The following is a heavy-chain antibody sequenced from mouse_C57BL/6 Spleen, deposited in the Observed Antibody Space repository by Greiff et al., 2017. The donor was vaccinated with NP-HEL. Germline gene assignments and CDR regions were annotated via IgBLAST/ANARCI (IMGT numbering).Heavy chain of an antibody. CDR1: GYSFTDYN. Sequence: VQLKESGPELVKPGASVKISCKASGYSFTDYNMNWVKQSNGKSLEWIGVINPNYGTTSYNQKFKGKATLTVDQSSSTAYMQLNSLTSEDSAVYYCARPHYYGSSYGDYAMDYWGQGTSVTVSS. CDR2: INPNYGTT. CDR3: ARPHYYGSSYGDYAMDY. V-gene: IGHV1-39*01. J-gene: IGHJ4*01. D-gene: IGHD1-1*01.